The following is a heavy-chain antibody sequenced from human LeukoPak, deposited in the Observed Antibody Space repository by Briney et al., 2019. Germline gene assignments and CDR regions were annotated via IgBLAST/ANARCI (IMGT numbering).Heavy chain of an antibody. V-gene: IGHV4-59*11. D-gene: IGHD3-10*01. CDR3: ARAYGSGSYSFDY. Sequence: SETLSLTCTVSGGSISSHYWSWIRQPPGKGLEWIGHIYYSGSTNYNPSLKSRVTISVDTSKNQFSLKLSSVTAADTAVYYCARAYGSGSYSFDYWGQGTLVTVSS. CDR1: GGSISSHY. CDR2: IYYSGST. J-gene: IGHJ4*02.